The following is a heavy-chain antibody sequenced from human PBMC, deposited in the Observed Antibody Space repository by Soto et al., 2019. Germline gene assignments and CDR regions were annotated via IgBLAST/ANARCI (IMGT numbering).Heavy chain of an antibody. Sequence: QVQLVQSGAEVKKPGASVKVSCKASGYTFTSYGISWVRQAPGQGLEWMGWISAYNGNTDYAQNLQGRVTMTTDTSPSTAYMELRSLRSDDTAVFFCARDSGSFGVSPSFLDYWGQGTLVTVSS. CDR1: GYTFTSYG. CDR3: ARDSGSFGVSPSFLDY. D-gene: IGHD2-8*01. V-gene: IGHV1-18*01. CDR2: ISAYNGNT. J-gene: IGHJ4*02.